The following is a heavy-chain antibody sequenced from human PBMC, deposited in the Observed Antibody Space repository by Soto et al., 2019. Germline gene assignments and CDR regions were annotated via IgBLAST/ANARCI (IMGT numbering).Heavy chain of an antibody. D-gene: IGHD1-26*01. Sequence: QVQLVQSGAEVKQPGASVKVSCMTSGYIFTDYAVHWVRQAPGQRPEWMGWINPASGYTAYSQSFQGRVTITNYTSANPAYLEVSSLRDEDTAVYYGASRPYVHEGPWDVWGQGTLVTVSS. CDR2: INPASGYT. CDR1: GYIFTDYA. CDR3: ASRPYVHEGPWDV. J-gene: IGHJ4*02. V-gene: IGHV1-3*01.